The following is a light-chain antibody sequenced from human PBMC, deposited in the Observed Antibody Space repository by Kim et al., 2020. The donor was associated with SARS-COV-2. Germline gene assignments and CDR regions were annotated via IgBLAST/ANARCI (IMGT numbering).Light chain of an antibody. J-gene: IGKJ3*01. CDR3: MQTVQAPFT. Sequence: DIVMTQSPLSLPVTPGEPASISCRSSQSLLYSNGYNYLDWYLQKPGHSPQLLIYLGSNRASGVPDRFSGSGSGTDFTLKISRVEAEDVGIYYCMQTVQAPFTFGPGTKVDIK. CDR1: QSLLYSNGYNY. CDR2: LGS. V-gene: IGKV2-28*01.